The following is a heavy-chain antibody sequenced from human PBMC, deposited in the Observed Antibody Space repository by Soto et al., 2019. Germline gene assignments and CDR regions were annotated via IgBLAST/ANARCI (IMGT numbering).Heavy chain of an antibody. CDR3: ARVHRKVSSGGYYYGMGV. CDR1: GGTFSSYA. J-gene: IGHJ6*02. V-gene: IGHV1-69*13. CDR2: IIPIFGTA. Sequence: ASVKVSCKASGGTFSSYAISWVRQAPGQGLEWMGGIIPIFGTANYAQKFQGRVTITADESTSTAYMELSSLRSEDTAVYYCARVHRKVSSGGYYYGMGVWGQGTTVTVSS. D-gene: IGHD2-15*01.